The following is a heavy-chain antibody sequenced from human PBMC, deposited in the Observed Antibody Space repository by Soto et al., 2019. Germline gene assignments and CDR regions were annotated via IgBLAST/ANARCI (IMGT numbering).Heavy chain of an antibody. D-gene: IGHD5-12*01. CDR2: IIPIFGTA. V-gene: IGHV1-69*01. J-gene: IGHJ4*02. CDR3: ARDKYSGYDLPN. Sequence: ISCKASAGTFSSYACSWVRQAPGQGLEWMGGIIPIFGTANYAQKFQGRVTITADESTSTAYMELRSLRSEDTAVYYCARDKYSGYDLPNWGQGTPVTVSS. CDR1: AGTFSSYA.